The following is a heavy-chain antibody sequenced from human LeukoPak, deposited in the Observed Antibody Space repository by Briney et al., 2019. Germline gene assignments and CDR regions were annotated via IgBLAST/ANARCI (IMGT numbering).Heavy chain of an antibody. CDR1: GFSFRNYG. Sequence: GGSLRLSCAASGFSFRNYGMHWVRQAPGKGLEGVAVIWSDGSSKYYADSVKGRFTISRDNSKNTLYLQVNSLRVEDRAVYYCARDGNYNDNPGWDFDNRGQGTLVTVSS. D-gene: IGHD1-7*01. J-gene: IGHJ4*02. CDR2: IWSDGSSK. V-gene: IGHV3-33*01. CDR3: ARDGNYNDNPGWDFDN.